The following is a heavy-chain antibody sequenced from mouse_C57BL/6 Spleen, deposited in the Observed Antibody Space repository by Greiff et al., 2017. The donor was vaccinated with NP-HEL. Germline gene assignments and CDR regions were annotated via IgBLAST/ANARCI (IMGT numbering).Heavy chain of an antibody. CDR1: GYAFTNYL. D-gene: IGHD4-1*01. V-gene: IGHV1-54*01. CDR2: INPGSGGT. Sequence: QVQLKESGAELVRPGTSVKVSCKASGYAFTNYLIEWVKQRPGQGLEWIGVINPGSGGTNSNEKFKGKATLTADKSSSTAYLQLSSLTSEDSAVYFCARRINGDGPFAYWGQGTLVTVSA. CDR3: ARRINGDGPFAY. J-gene: IGHJ3*01.